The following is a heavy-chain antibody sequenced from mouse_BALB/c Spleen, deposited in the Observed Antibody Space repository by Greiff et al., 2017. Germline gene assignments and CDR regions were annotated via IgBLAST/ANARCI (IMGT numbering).Heavy chain of an antibody. V-gene: IGHV2-3*01. CDR2: IWGDGST. CDR3: YNPSSGQSLDYYAMDY. CDR1: GFSLTSYG. Sequence: QVQLQQSGPGLVAPSQSLSITCTVSGFSLTSYGVSWVRQPPGQGLEWLGVIWGDGSTNYHSALISRLSISKDNSKSQVFLNLNSLQTDDTATYYCYNPSSGQSLDYYAMDYWGQGTSVTVSS. J-gene: IGHJ4*01. D-gene: IGHD3-1*01.